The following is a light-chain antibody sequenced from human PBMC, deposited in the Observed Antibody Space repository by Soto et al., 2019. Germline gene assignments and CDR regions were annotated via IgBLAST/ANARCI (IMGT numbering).Light chain of an antibody. Sequence: EIVMTQSPATLSVSPGERATLSCRASQSLGSNLAWYQQTPGQAPRLLIYGASTRATGIPARFSGSGSGTEFTLTISRLQSEDFAVYYCQQYKNWPPLTFGGGTKVEIK. CDR3: QQYKNWPPLT. CDR1: QSLGSN. J-gene: IGKJ4*01. V-gene: IGKV3-15*01. CDR2: GAS.